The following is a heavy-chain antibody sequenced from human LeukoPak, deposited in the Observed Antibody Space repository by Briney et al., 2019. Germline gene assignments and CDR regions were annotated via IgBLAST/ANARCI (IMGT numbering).Heavy chain of an antibody. Sequence: GGSLRLSCAASGFTFGSPWMHWVRQAPGKGLVWVSRINSDGSATAYADSVKGRFTISRGNAENTLYLQMNSLRAEDTAVYYCARGTAGYHSSYFDYWGQGTLVTVSS. CDR3: ARGTAGYHSSYFDY. D-gene: IGHD3-16*02. V-gene: IGHV3-74*01. CDR1: GFTFGSPW. J-gene: IGHJ4*02. CDR2: INSDGSAT.